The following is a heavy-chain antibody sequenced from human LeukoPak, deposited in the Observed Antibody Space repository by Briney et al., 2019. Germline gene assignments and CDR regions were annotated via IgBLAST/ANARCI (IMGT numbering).Heavy chain of an antibody. J-gene: IGHJ4*02. CDR3: ARDIDYGDYIWYFDY. V-gene: IGHV3-7*01. Sequence: GGSLRLSCAASGFTLSSYNMNWVRQAPGKGLEWVANIKQDGSEKYYVDSVKGRFTISRDNAKNSLYLQMNSLRAEDTAVYYCARDIDYGDYIWYFDYWGQGTLVTVSS. D-gene: IGHD4-17*01. CDR2: IKQDGSEK. CDR1: GFTLSSYN.